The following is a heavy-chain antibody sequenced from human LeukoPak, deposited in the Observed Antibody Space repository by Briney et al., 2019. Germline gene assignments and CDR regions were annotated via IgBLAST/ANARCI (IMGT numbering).Heavy chain of an antibody. V-gene: IGHV3-43*01. D-gene: IGHD6-6*01. CDR2: FSWDASTT. Sequence: GGSLRLSCVASGFAFNDYNIHWVRQPPGKGLEWVSLFSWDASTTYYADSVKGRFTISRDNSKNSLFLQMNRLRTEDTAFYYCAKVNRAYSSSSSLNFDSWGQGTLVTVSS. CDR3: AKVNRAYSSSSSLNFDS. J-gene: IGHJ4*02. CDR1: GFAFNDYN.